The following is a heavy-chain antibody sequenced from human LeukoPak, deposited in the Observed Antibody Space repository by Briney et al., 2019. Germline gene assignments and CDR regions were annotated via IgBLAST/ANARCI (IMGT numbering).Heavy chain of an antibody. J-gene: IGHJ6*03. V-gene: IGHV4-59*08. CDR3: ARHKIGYDHYYYMDV. D-gene: IGHD5-12*01. CDR1: GGSISSYY. Sequence: PSETLSLTCTVSGGSISSYYWSWLRQPPGKGLEGIGYIYYSGSTNYNPSLKSRVTISVDTCKNQFSLKLSSVTAADTAVYYCARHKIGYDHYYYMDVWGKGTTVTISS. CDR2: IYYSGST.